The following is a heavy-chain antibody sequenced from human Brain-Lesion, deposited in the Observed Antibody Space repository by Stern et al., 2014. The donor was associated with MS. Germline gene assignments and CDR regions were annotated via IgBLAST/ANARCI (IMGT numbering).Heavy chain of an antibody. D-gene: IGHD1-14*01. Sequence: EVQLVESGGGLVQPGGSLRLACAASGFGFSNYAMPWVRQAPGKGLEWVSGISASGGSTYHADYVKGRFTIFRDNSKNTVYLRMNGLRGEDTAVYYCASRTRYYGMDVWGQGTTVTVSS. CDR1: GFGFSNYA. CDR2: ISASGGST. J-gene: IGHJ6*02. CDR3: ASRTRYYGMDV. V-gene: IGHV3-23*04.